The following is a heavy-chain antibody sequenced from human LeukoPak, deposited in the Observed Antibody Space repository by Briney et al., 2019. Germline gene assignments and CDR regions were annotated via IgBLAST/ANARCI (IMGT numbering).Heavy chain of an antibody. J-gene: IGHJ4*02. CDR2: TYYRSKWYT. CDR3: ARLGSGSNY. Sequence: SQTLSLTCAISGDSVSSNSAAWIWIRQSQSRGLEWLGRTYYRSKWYTEYAVSVKSRITINPDTSKNQFSLQLSSVNPEDTAVYYCARLGSGSNYWGQGTLVTVSS. CDR1: GDSVSSNSAA. V-gene: IGHV6-1*01. D-gene: IGHD3-10*01.